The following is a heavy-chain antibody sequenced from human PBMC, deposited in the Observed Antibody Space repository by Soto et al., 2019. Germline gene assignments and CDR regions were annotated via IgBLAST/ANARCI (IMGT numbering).Heavy chain of an antibody. J-gene: IGHJ6*02. CDR3: AREDDGGDRDYYGLDV. Sequence: QVQLQQSGPGLVKPSQTLSLTCTVSGGSISYEYYHWTWIRQSPGQGLEWIGYIHYSGSIIYNPSFKSRVTISVDTSNNQFSLQLSSVTAADTAVYFCAREDDGGDRDYYGLDVWGQGTTVTVSS. CDR1: GGSISYEYYH. V-gene: IGHV4-30-4*08. D-gene: IGHD2-21*02. CDR2: IHYSGSI.